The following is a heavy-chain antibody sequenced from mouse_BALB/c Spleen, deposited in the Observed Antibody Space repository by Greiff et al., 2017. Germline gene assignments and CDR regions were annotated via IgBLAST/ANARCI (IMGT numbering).Heavy chain of an antibody. CDR3: ARGYYGSSPFAY. J-gene: IGHJ3*01. V-gene: IGHV3-2*02. D-gene: IGHD1-1*01. CDR1: GYSITSDYA. CDR2: ISYSGST. Sequence: EVQRVESGPGLVKPSQSLSLTCTVTGYSITSDYAWNWIRQFPGNKLEWMGYISYSGSTSYNPSLKSRISITRDTSKNQFFLQLNSVTTEDTATYYCARGYYGSSPFAYWGQGTLVTVSA.